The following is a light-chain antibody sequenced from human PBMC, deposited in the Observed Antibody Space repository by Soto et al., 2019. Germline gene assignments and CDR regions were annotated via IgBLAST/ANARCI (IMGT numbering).Light chain of an antibody. CDR3: SSYTATTTYV. CDR2: DVN. V-gene: IGLV2-14*03. CDR1: GSDVGGYTF. Sequence: QSALTQPASVSGSPGQSISISCTGTGSDVGGYTFVSWYQQHPDKVPKLVIFDVNRRPSGVSDRFSGSKSVNAASLTISGLQAEDEADYYCSSYTATTTYVFGTGTKVTVL. J-gene: IGLJ1*01.